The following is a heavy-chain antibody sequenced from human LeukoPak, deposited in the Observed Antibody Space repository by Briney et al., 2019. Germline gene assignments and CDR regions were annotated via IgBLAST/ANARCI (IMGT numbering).Heavy chain of an antibody. CDR2: INPNSGGT. V-gene: IGHV1-2*02. CDR3: ARVDQYSSGWYYFDY. Sequence: ASVKVSCKASGYTFTVYYMHWVRQAPGQGLEWMGWINPNSGGTNYAQKFQGRVTMTRDTSISTAYMELSGLRSDDTAVYYCARVDQYSSGWYYFDYWGQGTLVTVSS. D-gene: IGHD6-19*01. CDR1: GYTFTVYY. J-gene: IGHJ4*02.